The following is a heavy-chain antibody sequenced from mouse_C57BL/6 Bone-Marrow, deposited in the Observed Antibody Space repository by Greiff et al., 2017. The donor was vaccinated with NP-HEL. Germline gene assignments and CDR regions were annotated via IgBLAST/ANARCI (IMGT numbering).Heavy chain of an antibody. CDR3: ARNYYGSSYGFAY. J-gene: IGHJ3*01. Sequence: VMLVESGPGLVQPSQSLSITCTVSGFSLTSYGVHWVRQSPGKGLEWLGVLWSGGSTDSNAAFISSLSISKDNSKSQVFLKMKRLQADDTAIYYCARNYYGSSYGFAYWGQGTLVTVSA. CDR1: GFSLTSYG. V-gene: IGHV2-2*01. CDR2: LWSGGST. D-gene: IGHD1-1*01.